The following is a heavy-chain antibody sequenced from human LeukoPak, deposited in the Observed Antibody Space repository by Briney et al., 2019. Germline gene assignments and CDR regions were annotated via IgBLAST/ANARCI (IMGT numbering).Heavy chain of an antibody. CDR2: INPSGGST. D-gene: IGHD3-22*01. CDR3: TRLSSGYDY. Sequence: ASVKVSCKASGGTFISYAISWVRQAPGQGLEWMGIINPSGGSTSYAQKFQGRVTMTRDTSTSTVYMELSSLRSEDTAVYYCTRLSSGYDYWGQGTLVTVSS. V-gene: IGHV1-46*01. CDR1: GGTFISYA. J-gene: IGHJ4*02.